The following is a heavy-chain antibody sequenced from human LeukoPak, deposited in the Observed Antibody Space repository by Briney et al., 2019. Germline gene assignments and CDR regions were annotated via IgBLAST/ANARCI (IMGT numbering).Heavy chain of an antibody. J-gene: IGHJ4*02. Sequence: GGSLRLSCTASGFTFGDYAMSWVRQAPGKGLEWVGFIRSKAYGGTTEYAASVKGRFTISRDDSKSIAYLQMSSLKTEDTAVYYCTREGVTHYFDYWGQGTLVTVSS. V-gene: IGHV3-49*04. CDR3: TREGVTHYFDY. CDR2: IRSKAYGGTT. D-gene: IGHD4-23*01. CDR1: GFTFGDYA.